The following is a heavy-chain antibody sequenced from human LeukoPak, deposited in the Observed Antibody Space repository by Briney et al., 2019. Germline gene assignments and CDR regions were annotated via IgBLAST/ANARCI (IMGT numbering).Heavy chain of an antibody. CDR2: IYYSGST. D-gene: IGHD3-22*01. V-gene: IGHV4-59*01. Sequence: SETLSLTCTVSGGSISSYYWSWVRQPPGKGLVWIGYIYYSGSTNYNPSLKSRVTISVDTSKNQFSLKLSSVTAADTAVYYCARGYYYDSRTYYFDYWGQGTLVTVSS. CDR1: GGSISSYY. J-gene: IGHJ4*02. CDR3: ARGYYYDSRTYYFDY.